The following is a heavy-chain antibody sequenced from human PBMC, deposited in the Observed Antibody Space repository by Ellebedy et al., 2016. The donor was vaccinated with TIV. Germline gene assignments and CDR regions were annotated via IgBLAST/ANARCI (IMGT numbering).Heavy chain of an antibody. J-gene: IGHJ6*02. CDR2: IYPGDSDT. V-gene: IGHV5-51*01. D-gene: IGHD3-9*01. CDR3: AITPFYDILTGLASYGMDV. Sequence: GESLKISCKGSGYSFTSYWIGWVRQMPGKGLEWMGIIYPGDSDTRYSPSFQGQVTISADKSISTAYLQWSSLKASDTAMYYCAITPFYDILTGLASYGMDVWGQGTTVTVSS. CDR1: GYSFTSYW.